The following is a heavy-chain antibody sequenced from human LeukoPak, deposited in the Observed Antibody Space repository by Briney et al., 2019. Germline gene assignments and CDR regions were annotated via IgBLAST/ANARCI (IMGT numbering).Heavy chain of an antibody. CDR2: INPNSGGT. J-gene: IGHJ4*02. Sequence: ASVKVSCKASGYTFTSYGINWVRQAPGQGLEWMGWINPNSGGTNYAQKFQGRVTMTRDTSISTAYMELSRLRSDDTAVYYCARSSRTTPVVAKDYWGQGTRVTVSS. CDR1: GYTFTSYG. V-gene: IGHV1-2*02. D-gene: IGHD2-21*01. CDR3: ARSSRTTPVVAKDY.